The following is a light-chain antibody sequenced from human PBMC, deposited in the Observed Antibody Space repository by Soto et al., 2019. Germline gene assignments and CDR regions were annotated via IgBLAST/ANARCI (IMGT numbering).Light chain of an antibody. J-gene: IGLJ2*01. CDR2: DVS. CDR3: SSYTSSSTLV. CDR1: SSDVGGYNY. V-gene: IGLV2-14*03. Sequence: QFALTQPASVSGSPGQSITISCTGTSSDVGGYNYVSWYQQQHPGKAPKLMIYDVSNRPSGVSNRFSGSKSGNTASLTISGLQAEDEADYYCSSYTSSSTLVFGGGTKLTVL.